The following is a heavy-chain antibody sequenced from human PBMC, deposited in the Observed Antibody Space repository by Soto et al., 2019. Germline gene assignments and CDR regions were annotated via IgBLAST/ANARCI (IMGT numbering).Heavy chain of an antibody. V-gene: IGHV1-69*02. J-gene: IGHJ4*02. CDR2: IIPILGIA. CDR3: AWCSGYNDFDY. D-gene: IGHD5-12*01. Sequence: SVKVSCKASGGTFSSYTISWVRQAPGQGLEWMGRIIPILGIANYAQKFQGRVTITADKSTSTAYMELSSLRSEDTAVYYCAWCSGYNDFDYWGQGTLVTVSS. CDR1: GGTFSSYT.